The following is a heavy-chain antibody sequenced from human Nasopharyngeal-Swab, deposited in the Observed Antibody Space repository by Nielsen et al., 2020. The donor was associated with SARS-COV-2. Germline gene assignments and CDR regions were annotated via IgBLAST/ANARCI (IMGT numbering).Heavy chain of an antibody. V-gene: IGHV3-7*03. CDR1: GFTFFSGHW. Sequence: SLMLSCAVSGFTFFSGHWMSWVRQAPGKGLEWVANIKPDGSEKYYVDSVKGRFTISRVNARNSLYLHINSLRAEDTAMYYCARESVSITTYIDHWGQGTLVTVSS. D-gene: IGHD4-11*01. J-gene: IGHJ4*02. CDR3: ARESVSITTYIDH. CDR2: IKPDGSEK.